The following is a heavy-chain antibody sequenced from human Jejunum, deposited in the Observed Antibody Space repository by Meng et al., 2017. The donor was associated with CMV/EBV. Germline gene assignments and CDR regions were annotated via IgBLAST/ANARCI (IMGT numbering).Heavy chain of an antibody. CDR1: GFSVSTNS. D-gene: IGHD3-22*01. CDR2: IYSNGNT. CDR3: ARDRREYYYDRSGVFDY. Sequence: GFSVSTNSLSWVRQAPGKGLEWVSGIYSNGNTYYADSVKGRFTILVDNSKNTLFLQMNNLRADDTAVYYCARDRREYYYDRSGVFDYWGQGTLVTVSS. J-gene: IGHJ4*02. V-gene: IGHV3-53*01.